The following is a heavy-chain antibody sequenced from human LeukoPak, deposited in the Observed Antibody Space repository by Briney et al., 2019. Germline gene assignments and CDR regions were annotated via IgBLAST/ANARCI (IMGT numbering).Heavy chain of an antibody. Sequence: PGGSLRLSCAASEFTFSSYWMSWVRQAPGKGLEWVANIKQDGSEKYYVDSVKGRFTISRDNAKNSLYLQMNSLRAEDTAVYYCARDRRSNYLTSYYYYGMDVWGQGTTVTVSS. CDR1: EFTFSSYW. V-gene: IGHV3-7*03. J-gene: IGHJ6*02. CDR3: ARDRRSNYLTSYYYYGMDV. CDR2: IKQDGSEK. D-gene: IGHD4-11*01.